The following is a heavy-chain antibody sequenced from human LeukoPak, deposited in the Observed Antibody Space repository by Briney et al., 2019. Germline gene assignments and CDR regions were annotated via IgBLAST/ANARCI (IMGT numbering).Heavy chain of an antibody. CDR1: GFTFSDYY. D-gene: IGHD3-22*01. CDR3: ARDLWYDSSGYYIY. CDR2: ISSSGSTI. V-gene: IGHV3-11*04. J-gene: IGHJ4*02. Sequence: GGSLRLSYAASGFTFSDYYMSWIRQAPGKGLEWVSYISSSGSTIYYADSVKGRFTISRDNAKNSLYLQMNSLRAEDTAVYYCARDLWYDSSGYYIYWGQGTLVTVSS.